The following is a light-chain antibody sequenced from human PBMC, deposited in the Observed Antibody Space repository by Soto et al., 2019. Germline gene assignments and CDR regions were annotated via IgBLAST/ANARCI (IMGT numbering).Light chain of an antibody. CDR1: QSVSSN. CDR2: GAS. J-gene: IGKJ2*01. Sequence: EIVMTQSPATLSVSPGERATLSCRASQSVSSNLAWYQQKRGQAPRLLIYGASTRATGIPARFSGSGSGTEFTLTISSMQSEDFAVYYCQQYNNWPPYTFGKGPKLEIK. CDR3: QQYNNWPPYT. V-gene: IGKV3-15*01.